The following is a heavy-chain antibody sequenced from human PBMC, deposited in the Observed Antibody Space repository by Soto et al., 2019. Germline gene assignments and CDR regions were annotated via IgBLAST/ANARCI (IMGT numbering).Heavy chain of an antibody. CDR2: ISSSSSTI. CDR3: ARDAPHWLRVWQWPTPGACDI. V-gene: IGHV3-48*02. D-gene: IGHD3-3*01. J-gene: IGHJ3*02. CDR1: GFTFSSYS. Sequence: GGSLRLSCAASGFTFSSYSMNWVRQAPGKGLEWVSYISSSSSTIYYADSVKGRFTISRDNAKNSLYLQMNSLRDEDTAVYYCARDAPHWLRVWQWPTPGACDIWGQGTMVTVSS.